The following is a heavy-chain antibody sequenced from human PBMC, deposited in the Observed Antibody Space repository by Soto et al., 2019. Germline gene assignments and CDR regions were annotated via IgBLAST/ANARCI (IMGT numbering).Heavy chain of an antibody. Sequence: GGSLRLSCAASGFTFSSYAMSWVRQAPGKGLEWVSAISGSGGSTYYADSVKGRFTISGDNSKNTLCLQMNSLRAEDTAVYYCAKNLDYYYDSSGYPLLTYYYYGMDVGGQGTTVTVSS. CDR2: ISGSGGST. V-gene: IGHV3-23*01. CDR1: GFTFSSYA. D-gene: IGHD3-22*01. J-gene: IGHJ6*02. CDR3: AKNLDYYYDSSGYPLLTYYYYGMDV.